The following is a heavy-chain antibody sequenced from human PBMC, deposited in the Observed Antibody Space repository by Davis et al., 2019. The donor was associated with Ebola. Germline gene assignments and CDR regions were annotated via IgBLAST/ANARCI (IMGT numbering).Heavy chain of an antibody. V-gene: IGHV3-NL1*01. CDR2: IVDDGSAT. D-gene: IGHD2-15*01. CDR3: AREAVVVVAATPAGYYYGMDV. Sequence: GESLKISCAASGFTFSSYGMHWVRQAPGKGLEWVSAIVDDGSATYYADSVKGRFTISRDNSKKTLYLQMNSLRAEDTAVYYCAREAVVVVAATPAGYYYGMDVWGKGTTVTVSS. J-gene: IGHJ6*04. CDR1: GFTFSSYG.